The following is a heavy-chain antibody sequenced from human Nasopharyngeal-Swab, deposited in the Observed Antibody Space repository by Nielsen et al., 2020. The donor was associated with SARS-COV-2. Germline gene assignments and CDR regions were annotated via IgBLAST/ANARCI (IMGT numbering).Heavy chain of an antibody. D-gene: IGHD2-2*01. Sequence: GESLKISCAASGYTFTTYYMHWVRQAPGQGLEWMGIINPSGGSTSYAQKFQGRVIMTRDTSTSTVYMELSSLRSEDTAVYYCARGGLPGPNCRSVSCYSDYWGQGTLVTVSS. CDR1: GYTFTTYY. V-gene: IGHV1-46*01. CDR3: ARGGLPGPNCRSVSCYSDY. J-gene: IGHJ4*02. CDR2: INPSGGST.